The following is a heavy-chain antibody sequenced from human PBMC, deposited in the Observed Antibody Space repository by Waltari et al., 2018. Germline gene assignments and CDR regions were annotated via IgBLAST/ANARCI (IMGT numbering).Heavy chain of an antibody. V-gene: IGHV4-34*01. CDR3: ARVPPGIAAAGRRSGAFDI. J-gene: IGHJ3*02. Sequence: QVQLQQWGAGLLKPSETLSLPCAVYGGSFSGYSWSWLRQPPGTGLEWIGEINHSGSTNYNPSLKSRVTISVDTSKNQFSLKLSSVTAADTAVYYCARVPPGIAAAGRRSGAFDIWGQGTMVTVSS. CDR2: INHSGST. D-gene: IGHD6-13*01. CDR1: GGSFSGYS.